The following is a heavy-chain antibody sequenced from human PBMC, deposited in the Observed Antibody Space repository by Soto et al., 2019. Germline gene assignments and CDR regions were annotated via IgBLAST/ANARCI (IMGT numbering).Heavy chain of an antibody. CDR3: TTAPRITMIVVVITDY. CDR1: GFTFSSYG. D-gene: IGHD3-22*01. CDR2: IKSKTDGGTT. Sequence: GGSLRLSCAASGFTFSSYGMNWVRQAPGKGLEWVGRIKSKTDGGTTDYAAPVKGRFTISRDDSKNTLYLQMNSLKTEDTAVYYCTTAPRITMIVVVITDYWGQGTLVTVSS. J-gene: IGHJ4*02. V-gene: IGHV3-15*07.